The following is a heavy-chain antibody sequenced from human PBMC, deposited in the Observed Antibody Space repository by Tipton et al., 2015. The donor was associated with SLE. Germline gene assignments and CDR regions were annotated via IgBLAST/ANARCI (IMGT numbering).Heavy chain of an antibody. CDR2: INWDGRST. Sequence: SLRLSCAASGFTFEDYGMSWVRQAPGKGLEWVSGINWDGRSTGYTDSVQGRFTISRDNAKNSLYLQMNSLRAEDTALYYCARVIFKSSGDYFDYWGQGTLVTVSS. V-gene: IGHV3-20*04. J-gene: IGHJ4*02. CDR3: ARVIFKSSGDYFDY. D-gene: IGHD3-10*01. CDR1: GFTFEDYG.